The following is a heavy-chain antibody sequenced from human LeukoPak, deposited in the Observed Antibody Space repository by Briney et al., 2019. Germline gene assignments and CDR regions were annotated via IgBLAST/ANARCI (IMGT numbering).Heavy chain of an antibody. D-gene: IGHD3-22*01. J-gene: IGHJ4*02. CDR1: GFTFSDYY. CDR2: IGSSSGCT. CDR3: AKAYYYDTSGYYMPTFGS. Sequence: PGGSLRLSCAASGFTFSDYYMSWIRQTPGKGLEWLSYIGSSSGCTIYADSVKGRFTISRDNGKNTLYLQMNSLRAEDTALYYCAKAYYYDTSGYYMPTFGSWGQGTLVT. V-gene: IGHV3-11*06.